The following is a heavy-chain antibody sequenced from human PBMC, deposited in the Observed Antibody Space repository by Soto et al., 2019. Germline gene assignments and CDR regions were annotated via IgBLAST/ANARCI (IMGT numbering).Heavy chain of an antibody. J-gene: IGHJ4*02. V-gene: IGHV3-48*02. D-gene: IGHD5-18*01. Sequence: SVKRRCTISRDNAKNSLYLQMNSLRDEDTALYYCVRDVDKAMGNLDCWGQGTRVTVSS. CDR3: VRDVDKAMGNLDC.